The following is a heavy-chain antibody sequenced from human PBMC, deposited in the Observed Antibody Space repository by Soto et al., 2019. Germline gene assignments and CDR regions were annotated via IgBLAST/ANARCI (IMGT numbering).Heavy chain of an antibody. Sequence: EVQLLESGGGLVQPGGSLRLSCATSGVPFTNYAMNWVRQVPGEGLQWVSSISKSGDSTYYADSVKGRFTTSRDKSKNTLYLQMNSLRAEDTAIYYCAKGSFGFDYWGQGTLVTVSS. CDR1: GVPFTNYA. CDR3: AKGSFGFDY. D-gene: IGHD3-10*01. CDR2: ISKSGDST. J-gene: IGHJ4*02. V-gene: IGHV3-23*01.